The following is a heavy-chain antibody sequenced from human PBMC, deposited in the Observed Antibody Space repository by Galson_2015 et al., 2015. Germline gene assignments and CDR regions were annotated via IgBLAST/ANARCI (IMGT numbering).Heavy chain of an antibody. CDR2: IKQDGSEK. V-gene: IGHV3-7*04. CDR3: ARDPACSSTSCPMDV. J-gene: IGHJ6*03. CDR1: GFTFSSYW. D-gene: IGHD2-2*01. Sequence: SLRLSCAASGFTFSSYWMSWVRQAPGKGLEWVANIKQDGSEKYYVDSVKGRFTISRDNAKNSLYLRMNSLRAEDTAVYYCARDPACSSTSCPMDVWGKGTTVTVSS.